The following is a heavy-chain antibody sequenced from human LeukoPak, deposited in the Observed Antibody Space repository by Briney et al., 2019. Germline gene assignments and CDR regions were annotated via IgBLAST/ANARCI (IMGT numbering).Heavy chain of an antibody. Sequence: PGGSLRLSCAASGFTFDDYAMHWVRHAPGKGLEWVSGISWNSGSIGYADSVKGRFTISRDNAKNSLYLQMNSLRAEDTAVYYCAKEAVVAAIPYFDYWGQGTLVTVSS. V-gene: IGHV3-9*01. CDR1: GFTFDDYA. D-gene: IGHD2-15*01. CDR3: AKEAVVAAIPYFDY. J-gene: IGHJ4*02. CDR2: ISWNSGSI.